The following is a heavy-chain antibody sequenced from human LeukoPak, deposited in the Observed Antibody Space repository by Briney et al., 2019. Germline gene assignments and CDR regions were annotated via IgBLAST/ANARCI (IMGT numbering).Heavy chain of an antibody. V-gene: IGHV4-39*07. CDR1: GGSISSSSYY. CDR2: IYYSGST. J-gene: IGHJ4*02. D-gene: IGHD2-2*01. Sequence: SETLSLTCTVSGGSISSSSYYWGWIRQPPGKGLEWIGSIYYSGSTYYNPSLKSRITISVDTSKNQFSLKLSSVTAADTAVYYCARVGDCSSTSCYGHLNYWGQGTLVTVSS. CDR3: ARVGDCSSTSCYGHLNY.